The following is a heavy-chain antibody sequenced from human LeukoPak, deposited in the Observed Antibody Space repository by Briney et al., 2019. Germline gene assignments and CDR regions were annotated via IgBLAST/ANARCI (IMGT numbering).Heavy chain of an antibody. V-gene: IGHV1-18*03. CDR2: ISAYNGNT. J-gene: IGHJ5*02. CDR3: ARSYYYDSSGYGGYWFDP. CDR1: GYTFTSYG. D-gene: IGHD3-22*01. Sequence: ASVKVSCKASGYTFTSYGISWVRQAPGQGLEWMGWISAYNGNTNYAQKLQGRVTMTTDTSTSTAYMELSSLRSEDMAVYYCARSYYYDSSGYGGYWFDPWGQGTLVTVSS.